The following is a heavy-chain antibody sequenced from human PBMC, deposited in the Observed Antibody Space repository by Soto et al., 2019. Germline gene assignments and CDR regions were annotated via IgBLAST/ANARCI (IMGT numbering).Heavy chain of an antibody. J-gene: IGHJ6*02. CDR3: ALGNPFNDAGCDV. CDR2: MNAKSGDT. V-gene: IGHV1-8*01. Sequence: QAHLEQSGAEVKSPGASVKVSCKASGYTFSDFDINWLRQAYGQGPEWMAWMNAKSGDTFFAQRCQGKFTLTWDNSLSTAYMEVGSLTSDDTAMYYCALGNPFNDAGCDVCVQGPTGAVSS. D-gene: IGHD2-8*01. CDR1: GYTFSDFD.